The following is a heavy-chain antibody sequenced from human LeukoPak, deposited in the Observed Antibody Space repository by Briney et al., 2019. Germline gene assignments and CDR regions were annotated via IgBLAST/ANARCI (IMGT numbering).Heavy chain of an antibody. CDR2: VSYDGRNK. V-gene: IGHV3-30*03. CDR3: AXSIRRIQMWWEFDY. Sequence: PGGSLGLSCAASGFTFSSYGMHWVRQAPGXGLEWVAVVSYDGRNKYHADSVKGRFTISRDNSKNTLFLQMNSLRTADTAVYYCAXSIRRIQMWWEFDYWGQGALVTVSS. J-gene: IGHJ4*02. CDR1: GFTFSSYG. D-gene: IGHD2-21*01.